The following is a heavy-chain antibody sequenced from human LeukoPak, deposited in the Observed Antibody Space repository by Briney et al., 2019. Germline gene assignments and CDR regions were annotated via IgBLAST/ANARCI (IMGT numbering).Heavy chain of an antibody. CDR3: ARDSSGYYYDY. CDR2: ISAYNGNT. CDR1: GYTFTSYG. J-gene: IGHJ4*02. D-gene: IGHD3-22*01. V-gene: IGHV1-18*01. Sequence: ASVNVSCKASGYTFTSYGISWVRQAPGQGLEWMGWISAYNGNTNYAQKLQGRVTMTTDTSTSTAYMELRSLRSEDTAVYYCARDSSGYYYDYWGQGTLVTVSS.